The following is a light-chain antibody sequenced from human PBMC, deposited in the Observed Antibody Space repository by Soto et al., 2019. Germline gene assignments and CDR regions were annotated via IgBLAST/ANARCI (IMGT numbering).Light chain of an antibody. J-gene: IGKJ4*01. CDR1: QSVSSY. CDR3: QQRSNSPIT. CDR2: DAS. Sequence: EIVLTQSPATLSLSPGERATLSCRASQSVSSYLAWYQQKPGQAPRLLIYDASNRATGIPARFSGSGSGTDFTLTISSLEPEDCAVYYCQQRSNSPITFGGGTKVEIK. V-gene: IGKV3-11*01.